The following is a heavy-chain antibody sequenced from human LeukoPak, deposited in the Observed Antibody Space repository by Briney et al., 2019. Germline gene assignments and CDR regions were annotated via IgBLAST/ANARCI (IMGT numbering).Heavy chain of an antibody. CDR1: GFTFSSYA. V-gene: IGHV3-23*01. Sequence: GGSLRLSCAASGFTFSSYAMSWVRQAPGKGLEWVSAISGGGAGTYYADSVKGRFTISRDNSKNTLYLQMYSLRAEDTAVYYCARLPAAINGYFDPWGQGTLVTVSS. J-gene: IGHJ5*02. CDR3: ARLPAAINGYFDP. CDR2: ISGGGAGT. D-gene: IGHD2-2*01.